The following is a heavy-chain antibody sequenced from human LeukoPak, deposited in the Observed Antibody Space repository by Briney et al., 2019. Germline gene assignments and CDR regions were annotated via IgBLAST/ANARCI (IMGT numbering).Heavy chain of an antibody. J-gene: IGHJ4*02. D-gene: IGHD3-3*01. CDR1: GGTISSYY. Sequence: PSETLYLTCNVSGGTISSYYLSWIRQPPGQRLEWIGHIYYSGSTNYNPSLKSRVTISVDTSKSQFSLKLSSVTAADTAVYYCASRSSIWSGYQDTLYYFDSWGQGTLVTVSS. CDR2: IYYSGST. CDR3: ASRSSIWSGYQDTLYYFDS. V-gene: IGHV4-59*01.